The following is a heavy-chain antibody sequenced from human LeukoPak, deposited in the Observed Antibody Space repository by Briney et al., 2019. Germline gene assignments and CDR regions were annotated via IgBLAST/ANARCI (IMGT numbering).Heavy chain of an antibody. J-gene: IGHJ3*02. V-gene: IGHV3-74*01. CDR3: AREGSVSGYSFDI. CDR2: VNSDGSDT. D-gene: IGHD3-22*01. Sequence: PGGSLRLSCAASGFTFSSHSMHWVRQAPGKGLVWVSRVNSDGSDTRYADSVKGRFTISRDNAKNTLYLQMNSLRAEDTALYYCAREGSVSGYSFDIWGQGTTVSVSS. CDR1: GFTFSSHS.